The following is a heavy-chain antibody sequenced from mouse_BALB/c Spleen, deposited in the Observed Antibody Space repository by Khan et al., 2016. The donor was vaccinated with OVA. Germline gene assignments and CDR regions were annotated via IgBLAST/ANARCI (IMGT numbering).Heavy chain of an antibody. J-gene: IGHJ4*01. CDR3: ARKNYYGYAMDY. V-gene: IGHV3-2*02. CDR2: ISYSGST. CDR1: GYSITSGYA. D-gene: IGHD1-1*01. Sequence: EVQLQESGPGLVKPSQSLSLTCTVTGYSITSGYAWNWIRQFPGNKLEWMGYISYSGSTSYNPSLRSRISITRDTSKNQFFLQLNPVTTEDTATYYCARKNYYGYAMDYWGQGTSVTVSS.